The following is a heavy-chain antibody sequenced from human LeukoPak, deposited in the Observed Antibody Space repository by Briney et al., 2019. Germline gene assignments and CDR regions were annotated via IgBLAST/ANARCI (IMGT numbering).Heavy chain of an antibody. CDR3: ARILLYSSSWPYQFEH. V-gene: IGHV4-39*01. J-gene: IGHJ1*01. D-gene: IGHD6-13*01. CDR1: GGSVSSSSYY. Sequence: SETLSLTCTVSGGSVSSSSYYWGWIRQPPGKGLEWIGNIYNSGTTYYDPSLKSRVTISVDTSKNQFSLKLSSVTAADTAVYYCARILLYSSSWPYQFEHWGQGTLVTVSS. CDR2: IYNSGTT.